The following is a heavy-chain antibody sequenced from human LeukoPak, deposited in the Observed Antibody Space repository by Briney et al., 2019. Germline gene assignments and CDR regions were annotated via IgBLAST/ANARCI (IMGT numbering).Heavy chain of an antibody. CDR3: ARGTQLMVRGVIPFDY. CDR2: IYYSGST. V-gene: IGHV4-59*01. D-gene: IGHD3-10*01. CDR1: GGSISSYY. Sequence: SETLSLTCTVSGGSISSYYWSWIRQPPGKGLEWIGYIYYSGSTNYNPSLKSRVTISVDTSKNQFSLKLSSVTAADTAVYYCARGTQLMVRGVIPFDYWGQGTLVTVSS. J-gene: IGHJ4*02.